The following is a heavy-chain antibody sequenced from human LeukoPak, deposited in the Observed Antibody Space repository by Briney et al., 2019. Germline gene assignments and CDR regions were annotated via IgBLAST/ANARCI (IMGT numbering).Heavy chain of an antibody. CDR2: IKEDGSEK. CDR1: GFTFSSFW. J-gene: IGHJ4*02. CDR3: ARKYY. Sequence: GGSLRLSCAGSGFTFSSFWMSWVRQAPGKGLEWVANIKEDGSEKYYVDSVKGRFTISRDNAKNSLYLQMNSLRADDTAVYYCARKYYWGRGARVTVPS. D-gene: IGHD2/OR15-2a*01. V-gene: IGHV3-7*03.